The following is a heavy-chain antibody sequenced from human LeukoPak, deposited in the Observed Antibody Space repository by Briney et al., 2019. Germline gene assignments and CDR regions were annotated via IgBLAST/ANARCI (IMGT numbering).Heavy chain of an antibody. CDR3: ARGDDSSGWTFDY. CDR2: IWYDGSNK. V-gene: IGHV3-33*01. Sequence: GRSLRLSCAASGFTFSSYGMHWVRQAPGKGLEWVAVIWYDGSNKYYADSVKGRFTISRDNSKNTLYLQMNSLRAEDTAVYYCARGDDSSGWTFDYWGQGTLVTVPS. D-gene: IGHD6-19*01. J-gene: IGHJ4*02. CDR1: GFTFSSYG.